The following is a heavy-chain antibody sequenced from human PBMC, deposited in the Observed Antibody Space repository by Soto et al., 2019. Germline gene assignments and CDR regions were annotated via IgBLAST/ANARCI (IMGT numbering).Heavy chain of an antibody. J-gene: IGHJ6*02. Sequence: VGSLRLSCAASGFTFSSYWMHWVRQAPGKGLVWVSRINSDGSSTSYADSVKGRFTISRDNAKNTLYLQMNSLRAEDTAVYYCARDEIFGVVTPILDYYYYGMDVWGQGTTVTVSS. CDR2: INSDGSST. CDR1: GFTFSSYW. D-gene: IGHD3-3*01. V-gene: IGHV3-74*01. CDR3: ARDEIFGVVTPILDYYYYGMDV.